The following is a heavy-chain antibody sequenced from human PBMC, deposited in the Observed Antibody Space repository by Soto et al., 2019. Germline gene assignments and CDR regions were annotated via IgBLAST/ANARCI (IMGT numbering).Heavy chain of an antibody. CDR1: GGSISSYY. CDR3: GGYDFFHYYMDV. D-gene: IGHD3-3*01. V-gene: IGHV4-59*08. J-gene: IGHJ6*03. Sequence: ETLSLTCTVSGGSISSYYWSWIRQPPGKGLEWIGYIYYSGSTNYNPSLKSRVTISVDTSKNQFSLKLSSVTAADTAVYYCGGYDFFHYYMDVWGKGTTVTVSS. CDR2: IYYSGST.